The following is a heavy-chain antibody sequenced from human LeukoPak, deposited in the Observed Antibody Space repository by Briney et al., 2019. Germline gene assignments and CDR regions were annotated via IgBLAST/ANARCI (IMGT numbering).Heavy chain of an antibody. CDR2: IYPGDSET. Sequence: GESLKISCKGSGYSFNTNWIGWVRQMPGRGLEWMGIIYPGDSETRYSPSFRGQVTISADRSINTAYLQWSSLKASDSAIYYCARRPLDILTGYPFDYWGQGTLVTVSS. D-gene: IGHD3-9*01. CDR3: ARRPLDILTGYPFDY. CDR1: GYSFNTNW. J-gene: IGHJ4*02. V-gene: IGHV5-51*01.